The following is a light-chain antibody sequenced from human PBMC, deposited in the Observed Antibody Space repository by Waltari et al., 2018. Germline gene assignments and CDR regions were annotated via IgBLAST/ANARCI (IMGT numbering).Light chain of an antibody. CDR2: EVY. CDR1: RSDVGGYNY. Sequence: QSALTQPPSASGSPGPSVTISCPGPRSDVGGYNYVSWYQHHPGKAPKLIIFEVYKRPSGVPDRFSGSKSGNTASLTVSGLQTEDEADYYCSSFAGINNFGVFGGGTKLTVL. CDR3: SSFAGINNFGV. J-gene: IGLJ2*01. V-gene: IGLV2-8*01.